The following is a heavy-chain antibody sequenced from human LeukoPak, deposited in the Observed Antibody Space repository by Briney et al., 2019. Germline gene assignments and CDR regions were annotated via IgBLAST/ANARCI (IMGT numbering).Heavy chain of an antibody. V-gene: IGHV4-59*01. CDR3: AGRDPNVSIVPTLHPFDC. D-gene: IGHD5-12*01. CDR2: MYNTGST. Sequence: NPSETLSLTCTISGGSISSDHWTWMRQAPGKGLEWIGYMYNTGSTNYNPSLKSRVTISAETSKNQFSLKLTSVTAADTAVYYSAGRDPNVSIVPTLHPFDCWGEGTLATVSS. CDR1: GGSISSDH. J-gene: IGHJ4*02.